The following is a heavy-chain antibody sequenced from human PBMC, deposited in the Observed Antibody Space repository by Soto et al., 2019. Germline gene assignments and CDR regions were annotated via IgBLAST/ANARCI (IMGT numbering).Heavy chain of an antibody. CDR3: AKVKYDSSGYYRQFDY. Sequence: GASVKVSCKASGGTFSSYAISWVRQAPGQGLEWVGGIIPRFGTANYAQKFQGRVTITADESTSTAYMELSSLRSEDTAMYYCAKVKYDSSGYYRQFDYWGQGTLVTVSS. CDR1: GGTFSSYA. V-gene: IGHV1-69*13. CDR2: IIPRFGTA. D-gene: IGHD3-22*01. J-gene: IGHJ4*02.